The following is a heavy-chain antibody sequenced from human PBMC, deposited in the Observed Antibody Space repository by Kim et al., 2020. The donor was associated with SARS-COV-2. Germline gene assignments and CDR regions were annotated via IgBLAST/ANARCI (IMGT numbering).Heavy chain of an antibody. J-gene: IGHJ4*02. V-gene: IGHV1-3*01. D-gene: IGHD6-13*01. Sequence: KFQGRVTIISDTSASTVYMELSSLRSEDTAVYYCARNQKYRTNWYTYYFDSWGQGTLVTVSS. CDR3: ARNQKYRTNWYTYYFDS.